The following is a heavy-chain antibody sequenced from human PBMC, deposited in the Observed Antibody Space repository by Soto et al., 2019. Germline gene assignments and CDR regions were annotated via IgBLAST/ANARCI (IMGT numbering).Heavy chain of an antibody. V-gene: IGHV1-69*08. CDR3: AGEGDIVVVPAAMPDSDCGMDV. CDR2: IIPILGIA. J-gene: IGHJ6*02. D-gene: IGHD2-2*01. Sequence: QVQLVQSGAEVKKPGSSVKVSCKASGGTFSSYTISWVRQAPGQGLEWMGRIIPILGIANYAQKFQGRVTITADKFTSTTYMELSSRRSEDTAVYYCAGEGDIVVVPAAMPDSDCGMDVLGQGDTVTVSS. CDR1: GGTFSSYT.